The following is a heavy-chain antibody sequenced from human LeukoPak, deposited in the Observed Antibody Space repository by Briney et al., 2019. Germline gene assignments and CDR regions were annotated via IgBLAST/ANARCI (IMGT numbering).Heavy chain of an antibody. V-gene: IGHV1-69*05. Sequence: ASVKVSCKASGGTFSSYAISWVRQAPGQGLEWMGGIIPIFGTANYAQKFQGRVTITTDESTSTAYMELSSLRSEDTAVYYCARQGGEYDFWSAGYWGQGTLVTVSS. D-gene: IGHD3-3*01. CDR1: GGTFSSYA. J-gene: IGHJ4*02. CDR2: IIPIFGTA. CDR3: ARQGGEYDFWSAGY.